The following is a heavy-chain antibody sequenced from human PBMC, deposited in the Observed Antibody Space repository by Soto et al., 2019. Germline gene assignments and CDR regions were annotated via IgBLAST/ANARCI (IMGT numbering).Heavy chain of an antibody. Sequence: EVQLVESGGGLVQPGGSLKLSCVVSGLTFSGSAMHWVRQAPGKGLEWVGRIRSRSNRYATTDDASVEGRFTISRDESKNTAYLQMNSLKTEDTAVYYCTRQEDDFWSGYYYYWGQGTLVTVSS. J-gene: IGHJ4*02. V-gene: IGHV3-73*01. CDR1: GLTFSGSA. CDR2: IRSRSNRYAT. D-gene: IGHD3-3*01. CDR3: TRQEDDFWSGYYYY.